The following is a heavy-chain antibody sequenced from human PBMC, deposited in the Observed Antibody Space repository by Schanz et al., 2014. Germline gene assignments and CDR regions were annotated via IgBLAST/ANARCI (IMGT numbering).Heavy chain of an antibody. V-gene: IGHV3-23*04. CDR3: AREQTIFGVTYTDAYDV. D-gene: IGHD3-3*01. J-gene: IGHJ3*01. CDR2: LSEGGGGT. CDR1: TFTFSSDW. Sequence: EVQLAESGGGLVQPGGSLRLSCAASTFTFSSDWMSWVRQAPGKGLEWVSALSEGGGGTHYADSVRGRFTISSDSSKNTLYLQMSSLRADDTAVYYCAREQTIFGVTYTDAYDVWGRGTMVTVSS.